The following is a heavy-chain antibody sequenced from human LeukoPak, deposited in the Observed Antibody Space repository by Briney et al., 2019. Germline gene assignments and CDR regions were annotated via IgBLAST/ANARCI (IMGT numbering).Heavy chain of an antibody. V-gene: IGHV1-8*01. CDR3: ARGGRGLWVPKGDDY. CDR2: MNPNSGNT. J-gene: IGHJ4*02. D-gene: IGHD3-16*01. CDR1: GYTFTSYD. Sequence: GASVKVSFKXSGYTFTSYDINWVRQATGQGLEWMGWMNPNSGNTGYSQKFQGRITMTRNTSISTTYMELSSLRSEDTAVYYCARGGRGLWVPKGDDYWGQGTLVTVSS.